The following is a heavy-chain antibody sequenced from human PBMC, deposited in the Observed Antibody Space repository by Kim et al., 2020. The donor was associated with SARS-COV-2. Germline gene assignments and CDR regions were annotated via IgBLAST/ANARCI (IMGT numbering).Heavy chain of an antibody. V-gene: IGHV1-18*01. CDR1: GYTFTSYG. CDR2: ISAYNGNT. Sequence: ASVKVSCKASGYTFTSYGISWVRQAPGQGLEWMGWISAYNGNTNYAQKLQGRVTMTTDTSTSTAYMELRSLRSDDTAVYYCARDLDIVATIIPYYYYGMDVWGQGTTVTVSS. J-gene: IGHJ6*02. D-gene: IGHD5-12*01. CDR3: ARDLDIVATIIPYYYYGMDV.